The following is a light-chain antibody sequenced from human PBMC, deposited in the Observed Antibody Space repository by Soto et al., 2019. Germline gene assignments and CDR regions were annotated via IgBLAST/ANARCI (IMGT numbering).Light chain of an antibody. CDR1: QGISNY. V-gene: IGKV1-27*01. CDR3: QKYTNAPRT. CDR2: AAS. J-gene: IGKJ1*01. Sequence: DIPMTQSPSSLSASVGDTVTITCRASQGISNYLAWYQQKPGQVPNLLIYAASTLQSGVPSRFSGSGSGTDFTLTISSLRPEDVATYYCQKYTNAPRTFGQGTKVEI.